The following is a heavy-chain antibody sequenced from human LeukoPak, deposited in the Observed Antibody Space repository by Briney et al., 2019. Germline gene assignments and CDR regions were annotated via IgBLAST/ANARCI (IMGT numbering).Heavy chain of an antibody. CDR1: GYTFTGYY. D-gene: IGHD3-3*01. J-gene: IGHJ4*02. CDR3: ARDLVGGIWSAGF. CDR2: ITPNPGDT. Sequence: ASVKVSCKTSGYTFTGYYVHWVRQAPGQGLEWMGRITPNPGDTIYAQRFQGRATMTRDMSISAAYMELSSLTSDDTAIYYCARDLVGGIWSAGFWGQGTLVTVSS. V-gene: IGHV1-2*06.